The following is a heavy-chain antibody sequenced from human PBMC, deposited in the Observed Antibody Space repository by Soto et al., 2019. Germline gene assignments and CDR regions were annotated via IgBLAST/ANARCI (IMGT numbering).Heavy chain of an antibody. J-gene: IGHJ3*02. CDR3: STSYESSNGPSDGFDI. D-gene: IGHD2-2*01. V-gene: IGHV3-7*01. CDR2: IKQDGSEK. Sequence: GKGLEWVANIKQDGSEKYYVDSVKGRFTISRDNAKNSLYLQMNSLRAEDTAVYYCSTSYESSNGPSDGFDISAQGTM.